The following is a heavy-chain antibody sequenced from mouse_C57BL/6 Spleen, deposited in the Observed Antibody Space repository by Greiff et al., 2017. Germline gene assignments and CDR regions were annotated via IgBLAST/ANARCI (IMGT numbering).Heavy chain of an antibody. CDR2: IYPGSGST. J-gene: IGHJ4*01. CDR3: SRWGNSPFLAMDY. CDR1: GYTFTSYW. D-gene: IGHD5-2*01. V-gene: IGHV1-55*01. Sequence: QVQLQQPGAELVKPGASVKMSCKASGYTFTSYWITWVKQRPGQGLEWIGDIYPGSGSTNYNEKFKSKATLTVDTSSSTAYMQLSSLTSEDSAVYYWSRWGNSPFLAMDYWGKGTSVTVSS.